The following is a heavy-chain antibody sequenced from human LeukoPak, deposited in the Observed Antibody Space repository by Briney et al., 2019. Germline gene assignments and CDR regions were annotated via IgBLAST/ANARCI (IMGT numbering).Heavy chain of an antibody. CDR1: GDTFTSYA. CDR3: ARDRKSGSYIPGPKNYYFDY. J-gene: IGHJ4*02. Sequence: PWASVKVSCKASGDTFTSYAMTWVRHAPGQGLESRGWITTNTVNPTYAQGFTGRFVFSLDTSVSTAYLQISSLKAEDTAVYYCARDRKSGSYIPGPKNYYFDYWGQGTLVTVSS. CDR2: ITTNTVNP. V-gene: IGHV7-4-1*02. D-gene: IGHD1-26*01.